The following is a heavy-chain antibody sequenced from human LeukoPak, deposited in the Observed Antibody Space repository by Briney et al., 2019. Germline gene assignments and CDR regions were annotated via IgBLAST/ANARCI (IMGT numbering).Heavy chain of an antibody. CDR3: ARDERERGYSYGLYYFDY. V-gene: IGHV3-11*06. J-gene: IGHJ4*02. CDR2: ISSSSSYT. Sequence: GGSLRLSCAASGFTFSDYYMSWIRQAPGKGQEWVSYISSSSSYTNYADSVKGRFTISRDNAKNSLYLQMNSLRAEDTAVYYCARDERERGYSYGLYYFDYWGQGTLVTVSS. D-gene: IGHD5-18*01. CDR1: GFTFSDYY.